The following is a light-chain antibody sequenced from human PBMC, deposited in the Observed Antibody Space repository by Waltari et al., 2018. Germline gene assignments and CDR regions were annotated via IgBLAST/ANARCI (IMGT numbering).Light chain of an antibody. CDR1: QSISSW. Sequence: DIQMTQSPSTLSASVGDRVTITCRASQSISSWLAWYQQKPGKAPKLLIYKASTLESGVPSRFSGSGSGTEFTLTISSLQPDDFATYYCQQYNNYSRTFGQWTKVEIK. J-gene: IGKJ1*01. V-gene: IGKV1-5*03. CDR2: KAS. CDR3: QQYNNYSRT.